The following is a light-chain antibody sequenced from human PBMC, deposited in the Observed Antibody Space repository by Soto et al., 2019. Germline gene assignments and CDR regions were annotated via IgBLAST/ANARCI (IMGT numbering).Light chain of an antibody. J-gene: IGLJ1*01. CDR1: SSDVGSYNL. CDR3: CSYAGSSDV. V-gene: IGLV2-23*02. CDR2: EVS. Sequence: QSALTQPASVSGSPGQSITISCTGTSSDVGSYNLVSWYQQHPGKALKLMIYEVSKRPSGVSNRFSGSKSGNTASLTISGLQAEDEADYYCCSYAGSSDVFGTGTKVTVL.